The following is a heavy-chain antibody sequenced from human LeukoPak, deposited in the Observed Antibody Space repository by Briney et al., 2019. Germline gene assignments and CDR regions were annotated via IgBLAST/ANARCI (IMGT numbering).Heavy chain of an antibody. V-gene: IGHV1-2*02. CDR1: GYTFTRYY. D-gene: IGHD3-22*01. CDR3: ARTDGSGYGYYYYYMDV. Sequence: GASVKVSCKASGYTFTRYYMHWVRQAPGQGLEWMGIINPSGGTNYAQKFQGRVTMTRDTSISTAYMELSRLRSDDTAVYYCARTDGSGYGYYYYYMDVWGKGTTVTVSS. CDR2: INPSGGT. J-gene: IGHJ6*03.